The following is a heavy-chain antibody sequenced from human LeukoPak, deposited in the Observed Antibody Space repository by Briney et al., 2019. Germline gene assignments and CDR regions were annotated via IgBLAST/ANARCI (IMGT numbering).Heavy chain of an antibody. V-gene: IGHV4-39*01. CDR3: ARTGGYMVRGVQNWFDP. CDR1: GDSISSNHYY. CDR2: GTT. D-gene: IGHD3-10*01. Sequence: SETLSLTCTVPGDSISSNHYYWGWVRQPPGKGLEWIGSGTTYYNPSLKSRVTISVDTSKNQFSLKLSSVTAADTAVCYCARTGGYMVRGVQNWFDPWGQGTLVTVSS. J-gene: IGHJ5*02.